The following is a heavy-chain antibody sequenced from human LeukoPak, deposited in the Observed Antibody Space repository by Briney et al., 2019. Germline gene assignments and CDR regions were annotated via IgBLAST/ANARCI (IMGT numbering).Heavy chain of an antibody. J-gene: IGHJ5*02. V-gene: IGHV1-69*04. CDR1: GGTFSSYA. D-gene: IGHD1-26*01. CDR2: IIPILGIA. CDR3: ARVGSGNWFDP. Sequence: GASVKVSCKASGGTFSSYAISWVRQAPGQGLEWMGRIIPILGIANYAQKFQGRVTITADKSTSTAYMELSSLRSEDTAVYYCARVGSGNWFDPWGQGTLVTVSS.